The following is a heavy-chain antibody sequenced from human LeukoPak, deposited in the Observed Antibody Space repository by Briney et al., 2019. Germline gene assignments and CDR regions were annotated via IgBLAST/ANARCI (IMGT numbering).Heavy chain of an antibody. CDR2: INPSDSST. V-gene: IGHV1-46*01. J-gene: IGHJ4*02. D-gene: IGHD1-1*01. CDR3: ARMTTGWSGDY. CDR1: GYIFTNYY. Sequence: AASVKVSCKASGYIFTNYYMHWVRQAPGQGLEWMGIINPSDSSTNYAQKFQGRVTMTRDTSTSTVYMELRSLRSEDTAVYYCARMTTGWSGDYWGQGTLVTVSS.